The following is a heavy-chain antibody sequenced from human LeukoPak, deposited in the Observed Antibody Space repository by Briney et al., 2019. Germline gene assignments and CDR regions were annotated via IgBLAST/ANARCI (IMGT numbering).Heavy chain of an antibody. Sequence: ASVKVSCKASGYTFTGYYMHWVRQAPGQGLEWMGWINPNSGGTNYAQKFQGRVTMTRDTSISTAYMELSRLRSDDTAVYYCARDGVGGIIVVVPAAIGKRSFDYWGQGTLVTVSS. J-gene: IGHJ4*02. CDR2: INPNSGGT. D-gene: IGHD2-2*01. CDR1: GYTFTGYY. CDR3: ARDGVGGIIVVVPAAIGKRSFDY. V-gene: IGHV1-2*02.